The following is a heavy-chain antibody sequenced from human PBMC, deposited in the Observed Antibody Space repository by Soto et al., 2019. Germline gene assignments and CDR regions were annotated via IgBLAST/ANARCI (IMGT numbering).Heavy chain of an antibody. CDR3: ARNYYSSGIGRPFPI. V-gene: IGHV1-18*01. CDR2: ISAFNGNT. D-gene: IGHD3-22*01. CDR1: GYTFTSYG. Sequence: QVQLVQSGAEVKKPGASVKVSCKASGYTFTSYGISWVRQAPGQGLEWMGWISAFNGNTYYAQKLQGRVTMTTDTSTSKAYMELRSLRSDDTAVYYCARNYYSSGIGRPFPIWGQGTLVTVSS. J-gene: IGHJ4*02.